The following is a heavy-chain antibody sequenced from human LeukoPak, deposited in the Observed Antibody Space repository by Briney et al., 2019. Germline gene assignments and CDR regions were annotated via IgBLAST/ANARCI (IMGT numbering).Heavy chain of an antibody. Sequence: GGSLRLSCAASGFTFSSYAMSWVRQAPGKGLEWVSVIYSGGSTYYADSVKGRFTISRDNSKNTLYLQMNSLRAEDTAVYYCATGRRSGDLGYWGQGTLVTVSS. CDR2: IYSGGST. CDR1: GFTFSSYA. CDR3: ATGRRSGDLGY. J-gene: IGHJ4*02. V-gene: IGHV3-66*01. D-gene: IGHD3-10*01.